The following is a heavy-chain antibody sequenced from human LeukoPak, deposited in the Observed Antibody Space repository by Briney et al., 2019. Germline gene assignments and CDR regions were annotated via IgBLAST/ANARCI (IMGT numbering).Heavy chain of an antibody. D-gene: IGHD6-13*01. CDR3: ACGVAAAGWLYFDY. CDR2: IYSSGTT. CDR1: GGSITSYY. J-gene: IGHJ4*02. Sequence: SSETLSLTCTVSGGSITSYYWSWFRQPAGKGLEWIGRIYSSGTTNCNPSLKSRVTMSIDTTQFSLKLSSVTAADTAVYFCACGVAAAGWLYFDYWGQGSLVTVSS. V-gene: IGHV4-4*07.